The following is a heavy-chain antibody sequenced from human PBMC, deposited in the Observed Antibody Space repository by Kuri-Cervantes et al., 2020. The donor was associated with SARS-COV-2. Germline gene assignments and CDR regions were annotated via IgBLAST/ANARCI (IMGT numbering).Heavy chain of an antibody. J-gene: IGHJ4*02. CDR2: ISSSSSYI. Sequence: GGSLRLSCAASGFNFSRTDMHWVRQAPGKGLEWVSSISSSSSYIYYADSVKGRFTISRDNAKNSLYLQMNSLRAEDTAVYYCASQGAVYWGQGTLVTVSS. CDR1: GFNFSRTD. CDR3: ASQGAVY. V-gene: IGHV3-21*01. D-gene: IGHD1-26*01.